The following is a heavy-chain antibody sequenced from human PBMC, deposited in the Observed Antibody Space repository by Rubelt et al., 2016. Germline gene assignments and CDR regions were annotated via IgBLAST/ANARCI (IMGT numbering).Heavy chain of an antibody. V-gene: IGHV1-24*01. J-gene: IGHJ4*02. D-gene: IGHD2-15*01. CDR3: ATASPYCSGGSCY. CDR2: FDPEDGET. CDR1: GYTLTELS. Sequence: QVQLVQSGAEVKKPGASVKVSCKVSGYTLTELSMHWVRQAPGKGLEWVGGFDPEDGETIYAQKFQGRVTMTEATATDTAYMGLSSLRSEDTAVYYCATASPYCSGGSCYWGQGTLVTVSS.